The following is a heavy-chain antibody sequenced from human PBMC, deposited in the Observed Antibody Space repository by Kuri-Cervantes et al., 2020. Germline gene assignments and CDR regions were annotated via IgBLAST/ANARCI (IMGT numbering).Heavy chain of an antibody. J-gene: IGHJ6*02. CDR2: ISSSGSTI. V-gene: IGHV3-11*04. CDR3: ARDQKVRSRSFFVLRYGMDV. Sequence: GGSLRLSCAASGFTFSDYYMSWIRQAPGKGLEWVSYISSSGSTIYYADSVKGRFTISRDNPKNSLYLQMNSLRAEDTAVYYCARDQKVRSRSFFVLRYGMDVWGQGTTVTVSS. D-gene: IGHD2/OR15-2a*01. CDR1: GFTFSDYY.